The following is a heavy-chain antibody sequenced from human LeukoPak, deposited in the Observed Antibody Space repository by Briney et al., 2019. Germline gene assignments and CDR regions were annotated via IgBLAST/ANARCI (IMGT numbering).Heavy chain of an antibody. Sequence: PGGSLRLSCAASGFTLSSYWVHWVRQAPGKGLVWVSRINEDGRTTTYADPVKGRFTISRDNAKNTLYLQMNSLRVEDTAVYYCARDLSGAHDFWGQGTLVTVSS. D-gene: IGHD2-15*01. CDR1: GFTLSSYW. J-gene: IGHJ4*02. V-gene: IGHV3-74*01. CDR3: ARDLSGAHDF. CDR2: INEDGRTT.